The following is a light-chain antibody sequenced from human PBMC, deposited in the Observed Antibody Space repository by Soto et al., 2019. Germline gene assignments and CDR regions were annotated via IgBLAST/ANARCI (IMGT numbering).Light chain of an antibody. Sequence: DIQMTQSPSSLSASVGDTVTITCRASQGISNFLAWYQQKPGKAPKLLIYKASSLESGVPSRFSGSGSGTEFTLTISSLQPDDFATFYCQHYNSYPWTFGQGTKVEIK. J-gene: IGKJ1*01. CDR1: QGISNF. CDR3: QHYNSYPWT. CDR2: KAS. V-gene: IGKV1-16*01.